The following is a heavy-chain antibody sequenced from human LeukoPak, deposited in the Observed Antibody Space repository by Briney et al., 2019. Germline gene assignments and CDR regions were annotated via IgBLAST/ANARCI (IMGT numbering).Heavy chain of an antibody. D-gene: IGHD3-22*01. CDR2: LSYDISHE. J-gene: IGHJ4*02. CDR1: GFTLRNFA. V-gene: IGHV3-30*04. CDR3: AKDFFWRRRSYQTSGYYYVPHY. Sequence: PGGSLRLSCAASGFTLRNFAMHWVRQAPGKGLEWVASLSYDISHEYYADSVKGRFTISRDISKNTLFLQMNSLRPEDTAVYFCAKDFFWRRRSYQTSGYYYVPHYWGQGNLVTVSS.